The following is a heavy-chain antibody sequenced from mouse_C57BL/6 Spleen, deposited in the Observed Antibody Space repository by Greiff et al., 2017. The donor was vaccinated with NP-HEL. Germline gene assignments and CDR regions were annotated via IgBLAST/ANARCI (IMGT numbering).Heavy chain of an antibody. CDR1: GYTFTSYW. D-gene: IGHD2-5*01. V-gene: IGHV1-55*01. CDR2: IYPGSGST. Sequence: QVQLQQPGAELVKPGASVKMSCKASGYTFTSYWITWVKQRPGQGLEWIGDIYPGSGSTNYNEKFKSKATLTVDTSSSTAYMQLSSLTSEDSAVYYCARMGARRSIVTTVFDYWGQGTTLTVSS. J-gene: IGHJ2*01. CDR3: ARMGARRSIVTTVFDY.